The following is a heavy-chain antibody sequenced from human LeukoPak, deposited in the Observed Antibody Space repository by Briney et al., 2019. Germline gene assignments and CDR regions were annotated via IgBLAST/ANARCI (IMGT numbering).Heavy chain of an antibody. J-gene: IGHJ4*02. CDR2: VRYGGNIK. V-gene: IGHV3-30*02. CDR1: EFTFSAYA. D-gene: IGHD3-9*01. Sequence: GGSLTLSCATSEFTFSAYAMHWLRQAPGRGRVWVAFVRYGGNIKYYADSVKGRFTISRDNSKNTLYLQMNSLRPEDAAVYYCTKDLGTEYNIFHYGGQGTLVPVSS. CDR3: TKDLGTEYNIFHY.